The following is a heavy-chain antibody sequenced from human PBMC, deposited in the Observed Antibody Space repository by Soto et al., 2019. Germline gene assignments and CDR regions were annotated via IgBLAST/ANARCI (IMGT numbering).Heavy chain of an antibody. D-gene: IGHD3-10*01. CDR3: ARGDPLLWFGEKVYYGMDV. CDR1: GCTFSRYS. V-gene: IGHV1-69*13. J-gene: IGHJ6*02. CDR2: IIPIFGIA. Sequence: SVKVSCKACGCTFSRYSITWVRQAPGHGLEWIGRIIPIFGIASYAQKFQGRVTITADESTSTAYMELSSLRSDDTAVYYCARGDPLLWFGEKVYYGMDVWGQGTTVTVSS.